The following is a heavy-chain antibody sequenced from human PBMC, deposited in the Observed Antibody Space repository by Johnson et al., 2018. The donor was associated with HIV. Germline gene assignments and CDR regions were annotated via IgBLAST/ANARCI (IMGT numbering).Heavy chain of an antibody. CDR1: GFNVSGNY. D-gene: IGHD5-24*01. CDR2: IYSGGST. Sequence: VQLVESGGGLVQPGGSLRLSCVASGFNVSGNYMSWVRQAPGRGLEWVSVIYSGGSTYYADSVKGRFTISRDNSKNTLYLQMNSLRAEDTAVYYCARACRDGYTCDVFDIWGQGTLVTVSS. V-gene: IGHV3-66*01. J-gene: IGHJ3*02. CDR3: ARACRDGYTCDVFDI.